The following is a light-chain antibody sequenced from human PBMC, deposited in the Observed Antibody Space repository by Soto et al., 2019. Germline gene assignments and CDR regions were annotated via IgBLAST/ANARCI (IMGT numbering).Light chain of an antibody. Sequence: DIQMTQSPSSLSASVGDRVTITCQASQDIKNYLNWYQQKSGKAPKLLIYDASDLDSGVPSRFSGSGSGTEFTLTTSTLQPDDFATYYCQQYKSYSWTFGQGTKVDIK. CDR3: QQYKSYSWT. CDR1: QDIKNY. CDR2: DAS. J-gene: IGKJ1*01. V-gene: IGKV1-33*01.